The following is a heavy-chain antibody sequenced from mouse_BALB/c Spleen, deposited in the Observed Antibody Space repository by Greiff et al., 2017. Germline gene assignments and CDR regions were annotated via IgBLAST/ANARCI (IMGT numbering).Heavy chain of an antibody. CDR2: IRLKSNNYAT. CDR3: TPPITTVVATKYYYAMDY. D-gene: IGHD1-1*01. V-gene: IGHV6-6*02. J-gene: IGHJ4*01. Sequence: DVKLVESGGGLVQPGGSMKLSCVASGFTFSNYWMNWVRQSPEKGLEWVAEIRLKSNNYATHYAESVKGRFTISRDDSKSSVYLQMNNLRAEDTGIYYCTPPITTVVATKYYYAMDYWGQGTSVTVSS. CDR1: GFTFSNYW.